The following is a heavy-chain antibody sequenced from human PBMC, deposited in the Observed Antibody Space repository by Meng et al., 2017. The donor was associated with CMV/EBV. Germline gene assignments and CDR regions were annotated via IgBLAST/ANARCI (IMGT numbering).Heavy chain of an antibody. D-gene: IGHD2-21*01. Sequence: YSFSSYGNSWVRQAPGQGLEWVGWISAYNGNTNAAQKLQGRVTMTTDTSTSTDYMELRSLRSDDTAVYYCARAAYCGGDCYPNFDYWGQGTLVTVSS. CDR1: YSFSSYG. V-gene: IGHV1-18*01. CDR2: ISAYNGNT. J-gene: IGHJ4*02. CDR3: ARAAYCGGDCYPNFDY.